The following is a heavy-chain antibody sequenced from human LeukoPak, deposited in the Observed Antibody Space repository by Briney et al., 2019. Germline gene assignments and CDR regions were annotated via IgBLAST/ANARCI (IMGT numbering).Heavy chain of an antibody. V-gene: IGHV3-21*03. Sequence: GGSLRLSCAASGFTFSSYTMNWVRQAPGKGLEWVSSISSGSNYIYYADSLKGRFTTSRDNARNSLYLQMNSLRAEDTAVYYCAREAYCSGGSCYYFDYWGQGTLVTVSS. D-gene: IGHD2-15*01. CDR1: GFTFSSYT. J-gene: IGHJ4*02. CDR2: ISSGSNYI. CDR3: AREAYCSGGSCYYFDY.